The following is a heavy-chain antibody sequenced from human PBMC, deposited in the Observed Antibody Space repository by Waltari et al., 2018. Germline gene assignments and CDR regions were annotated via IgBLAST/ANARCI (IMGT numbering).Heavy chain of an antibody. CDR2: ISSSGSTI. D-gene: IGHD6-19*01. CDR1: GFTFSSYE. J-gene: IGHJ3*02. V-gene: IGHV3-48*03. CDR3: ARLGYSSGWTAASDAFDI. Sequence: EVQLVESGGGLVQPGGSLRLSCAASGFTFSSYEMNGVRQAPGKGLEWVSYISSSGSTIYYADSVKGRFTISRDNAKNSLYLQMNSLRAEDTAVYYCARLGYSSGWTAASDAFDIWGQGTMVTVSS.